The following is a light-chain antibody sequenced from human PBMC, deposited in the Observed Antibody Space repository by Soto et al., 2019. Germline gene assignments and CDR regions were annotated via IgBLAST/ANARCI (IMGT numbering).Light chain of an antibody. CDR2: EVS. CDR3: SSYTSGSAWV. Sequence: QSALTQPASVSGSPGQSITISCTGTSSDVGGYDYVSWYQQHPGKTPKLIIYEVSNRPSGISNRFSGSKSDYTASLTISGLQTEDEADYYCSSYTSGSAWVFGGGTKLTVL. J-gene: IGLJ3*02. CDR1: SSDVGGYDY. V-gene: IGLV2-14*01.